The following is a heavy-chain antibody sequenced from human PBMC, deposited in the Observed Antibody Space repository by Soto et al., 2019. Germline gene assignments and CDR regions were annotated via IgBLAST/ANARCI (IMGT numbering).Heavy chain of an antibody. CDR3: ARGLILWFGEFSRRGGYYYYMDV. CDR1: GGSFSGYQ. CDR2: INDSGNI. V-gene: IGHV4-34*02. J-gene: IGHJ6*03. Sequence: QVQLQQWGAGLLKPSETLSLTCAVYGGSFSGYQWTWIRQTPEMGLEWIGEINDSGNINYNPSLKSRVTILVDTAKKQISLRLSSVTAADTAVYYCARGLILWFGEFSRRGGYYYYMDVWGKGTTVTVSS. D-gene: IGHD3-10*01.